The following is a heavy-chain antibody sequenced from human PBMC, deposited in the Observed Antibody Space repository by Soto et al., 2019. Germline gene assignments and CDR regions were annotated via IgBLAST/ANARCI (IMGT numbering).Heavy chain of an antibody. Sequence: SVKVSCKASGGTFSSYAISWVRQAPGQGLEWMGGIIPIFGTANYAQKFQGRVTITADKSTSTAYMELSSLRSEDTAVYYCARERMPQPRWFDPWGQGTLVTVSS. CDR1: GGTFSSYA. V-gene: IGHV1-69*06. CDR3: ARERMPQPRWFDP. D-gene: IGHD2-2*01. CDR2: IIPIFGTA. J-gene: IGHJ5*02.